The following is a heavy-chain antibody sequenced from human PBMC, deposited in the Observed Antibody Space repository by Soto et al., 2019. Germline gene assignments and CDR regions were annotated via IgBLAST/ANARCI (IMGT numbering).Heavy chain of an antibody. D-gene: IGHD3-10*01. Sequence: PSVKVSCKASGYTFTSYYMHWVRQAPGQGLEWMGIINPSGGSTSYAQKFQGRVTMTRDTSTSTVYMELSSLRSEDTAVYYCARGSTMVRGVTYGMDVWGQGTTVTVSS. V-gene: IGHV1-46*01. CDR3: ARGSTMVRGVTYGMDV. CDR1: GYTFTSYY. J-gene: IGHJ6*02. CDR2: INPSGGST.